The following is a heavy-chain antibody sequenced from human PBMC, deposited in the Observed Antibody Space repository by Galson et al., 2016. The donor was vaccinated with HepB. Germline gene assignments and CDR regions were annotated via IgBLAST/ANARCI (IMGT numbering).Heavy chain of an antibody. D-gene: IGHD3-10*01. CDR2: ISSGSSYT. CDR1: GFKFSDYY. CDR3: ARGTFARYGLLGVSAQHTFDI. J-gene: IGHJ3*02. Sequence: SLRLSCAVSGFKFSDYYMSWIRQAPGMGLEWISYISSGSSYTNYADSVKGRFTISRDNAKNSLYLQMNSLRAEDTAIYYCARGTFARYGLLGVSAQHTFDIWGQGTMVPVSS. V-gene: IGHV3-11*06.